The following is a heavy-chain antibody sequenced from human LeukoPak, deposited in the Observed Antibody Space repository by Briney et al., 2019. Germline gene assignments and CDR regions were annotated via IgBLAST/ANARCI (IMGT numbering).Heavy chain of an antibody. CDR1: GFTFSSYG. CDR3: ARAVRGVGSSFDY. CDR2: ISYDGSNK. J-gene: IGHJ4*02. Sequence: PGGSLRLSCAASGFTFSSYGIHWVRQAPGKGLEWVAVISYDGSNKYYADSVKGRFTISRDNSKNTLYLQMNSLRAEDTAVYYCARAVRGVGSSFDYWGQGTLVTVSS. V-gene: IGHV3-30*03. D-gene: IGHD3-10*01.